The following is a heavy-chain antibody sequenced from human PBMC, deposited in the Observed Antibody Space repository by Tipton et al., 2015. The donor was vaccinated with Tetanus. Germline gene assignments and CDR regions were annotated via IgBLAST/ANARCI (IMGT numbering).Heavy chain of an antibody. CDR1: GFTFSKHT. CDR2: ISSSTTYI. Sequence: SLRLSCAASGFTFSKHTMNWVRQAPGKGLEWVSSISSSTTYIYYADSVKGRFTITRDIAKNSLCLQMNSLRVDDTAVYYCARDLVGRDLDGGVDGFDIWGQGTMVTVSS. D-gene: IGHD3/OR15-3a*01. J-gene: IGHJ3*02. CDR3: ARDLVGRDLDGGVDGFDI. V-gene: IGHV3-21*01.